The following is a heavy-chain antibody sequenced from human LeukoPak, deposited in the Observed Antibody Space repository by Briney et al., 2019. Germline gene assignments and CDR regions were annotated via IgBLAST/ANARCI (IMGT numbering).Heavy chain of an antibody. CDR2: IYYSGST. V-gene: IGHV4-59*08. J-gene: IGHJ5*02. D-gene: IGHD3-9*01. CDR1: GGSISSYY. Sequence: PSETLSLTCTVSGGSISSYYWSWIRQPPGKGLEWIGYIYYSGSTNYNPSLKSRVTISVDTSKNQFSLKLSSVTAADTAVYYCARIRDILTVNWLDPWGQGTLVTVSS. CDR3: ARIRDILTVNWLDP.